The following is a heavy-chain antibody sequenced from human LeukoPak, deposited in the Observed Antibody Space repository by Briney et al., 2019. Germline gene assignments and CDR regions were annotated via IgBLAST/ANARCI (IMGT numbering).Heavy chain of an antibody. D-gene: IGHD5-18*01. CDR2: MNTNNGDT. CDR3: AGTRGYSYGGWFDP. Sequence: ASVKVSCKASGYTFTSYGLSWVRQAPGQGLEWMGWMNTNNGDTGYALKFQDRVTMTRNTSISTAYMELSSLRSEDTAVYYCAGTRGYSYGGWFDPWGQGTLVTVSS. CDR1: GYTFTSYG. V-gene: IGHV1-8*02. J-gene: IGHJ5*02.